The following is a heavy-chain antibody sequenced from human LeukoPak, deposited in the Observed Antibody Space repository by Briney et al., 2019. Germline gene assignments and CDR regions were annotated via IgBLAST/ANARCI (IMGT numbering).Heavy chain of an antibody. J-gene: IGHJ3*02. Sequence: PSETLSLTCIVSGDSFSSYQWSWVRQPAGKGLEWIGRISASGTTNSNPALKTRVTMSVDSSKKQFSLNLSSVTAADTAVYYCARSAPHYFDAFDIWGQGTMVTVSS. CDR3: ARSAPHYFDAFDI. V-gene: IGHV4-4*07. D-gene: IGHD3-10*01. CDR2: ISASGTT. CDR1: GDSFSSYQ.